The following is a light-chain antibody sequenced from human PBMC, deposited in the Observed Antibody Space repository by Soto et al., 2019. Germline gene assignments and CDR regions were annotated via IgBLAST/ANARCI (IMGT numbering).Light chain of an antibody. Sequence: EIVLTQSPGSLSLSPGERATLSCRASQSVSSTFFAWYQQRPGQAPRLLMYGASSRATGIPERFSGSGSGSEFTITISRLEPEDFAVYYCQQFDSSVTFGQGTKVEIK. CDR2: GAS. CDR3: QQFDSSVT. V-gene: IGKV3-20*01. J-gene: IGKJ1*01. CDR1: QSVSSTF.